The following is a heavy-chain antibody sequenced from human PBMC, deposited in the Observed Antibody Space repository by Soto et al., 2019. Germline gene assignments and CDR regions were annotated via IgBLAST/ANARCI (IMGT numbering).Heavy chain of an antibody. CDR3: ASLYYGSGSYNY. CDR1: GGSFSGYY. V-gene: IGHV4-34*01. D-gene: IGHD3-10*01. J-gene: IGHJ4*02. Sequence: SETLSLTCAVYGGSFSGYYWSWIRQPPGKGLEWIGEINHSGSTNYNPSLKSRVTISVDTSKNQFSLKLSSVTAAYTAVYYCASLYYGSGSYNYWGQGTLVTVSS. CDR2: INHSGST.